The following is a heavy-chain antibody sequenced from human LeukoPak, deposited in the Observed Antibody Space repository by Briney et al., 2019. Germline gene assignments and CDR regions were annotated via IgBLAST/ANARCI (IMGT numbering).Heavy chain of an antibody. CDR1: GFTVSSNY. V-gene: IGHV3-53*01. Sequence: GGSLRLSCAASGFTVSSNYMSWVRQAPGKGLEWVSVIYSGGSTYYADSVKGRCTISRDNSKNTLYLQMNSLRAEDTAVYYCARAWSGTIDYWGQGTLVTVSS. CDR3: ARAWSGTIDY. CDR2: IYSGGST. J-gene: IGHJ4*02. D-gene: IGHD1-1*01.